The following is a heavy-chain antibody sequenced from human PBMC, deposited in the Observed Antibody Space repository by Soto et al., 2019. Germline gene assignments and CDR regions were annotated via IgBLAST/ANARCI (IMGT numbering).Heavy chain of an antibody. CDR2: INHSGST. CDR3: ARGRITMVRGVTDY. CDR1: GGSFSGYY. Sequence: SETLSLTCAVYGGSFSGYYWSWIRQPPGKGLEWIGEINHSGSTNYNPSLKSRVTISVDTSKNQFSLKLSSVTAADTAVYYCARGRITMVRGVTDYWGQGTLVTSPQ. D-gene: IGHD3-10*01. J-gene: IGHJ4*02. V-gene: IGHV4-34*01.